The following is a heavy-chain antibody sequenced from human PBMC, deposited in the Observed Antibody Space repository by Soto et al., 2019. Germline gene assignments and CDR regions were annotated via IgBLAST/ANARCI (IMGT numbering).Heavy chain of an antibody. CDR2: ISGSGGST. Sequence: GSLRLSCAASGFTFSSYAMSWVRQAPGKGLERVSAISGSGGSTYYADSVKGRFTISRDNSKNTLYLQMNSLRAEDTAVYYCAKSILCSSTSCYTPFDYWGQGTLVTVSS. D-gene: IGHD2-2*02. CDR1: GFTFSSYA. J-gene: IGHJ4*02. CDR3: AKSILCSSTSCYTPFDY. V-gene: IGHV3-23*01.